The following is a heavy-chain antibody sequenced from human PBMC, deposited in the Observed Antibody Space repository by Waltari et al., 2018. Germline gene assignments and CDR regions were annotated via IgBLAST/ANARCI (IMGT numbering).Heavy chain of an antibody. J-gene: IGHJ4*02. V-gene: IGHV4-34*01. Sequence: QVQLQQWGAGLLKPSETLSLTCAVYGGSFRGYYWSWIRQPPGKGLEWIGEINHSGRTNYTPSLKILVTISVDTSKNQFSLKLSSVTAADTAVYYCASLNIAARPYYFDYWGQGTLVTVSS. CDR3: ASLNIAARPYYFDY. CDR2: INHSGRT. D-gene: IGHD6-6*01. CDR1: GGSFRGYY.